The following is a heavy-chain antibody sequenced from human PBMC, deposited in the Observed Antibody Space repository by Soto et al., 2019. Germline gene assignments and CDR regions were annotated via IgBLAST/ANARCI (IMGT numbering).Heavy chain of an antibody. CDR2: ISGSGGST. D-gene: IGHD2-15*01. CDR1: GFTFRDYG. Sequence: PGGSLRLSCYASGFTFRDYGMNWVRQAPGKGLEWVSSISGSGGSTYYADSVKGRFTISRDNSKNRLYLQMSSLSAEDTAVYYYAKDRHTVVGSCIGFWGQGTLVTVSS. J-gene: IGHJ1*01. V-gene: IGHV3-23*01. CDR3: AKDRHTVVGSCIGF.